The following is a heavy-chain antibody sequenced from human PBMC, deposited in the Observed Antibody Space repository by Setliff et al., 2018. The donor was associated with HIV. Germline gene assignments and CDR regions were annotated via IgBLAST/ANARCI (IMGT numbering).Heavy chain of an antibody. V-gene: IGHV1-3*01. D-gene: IGHD2-2*01. CDR1: GYTFIKYG. J-gene: IGHJ4*02. CDR3: ARDEYAFDF. Sequence: ASVKVSCKASGYTFIKYGIHWVRQAPGQRLEWMAWINAGNGDTQFSQKFQGRVTMSRDTSASRAYMELSSLRSEDTAVYYCARDEYAFDFWGQGTLVTVSS. CDR2: INAGNGDT.